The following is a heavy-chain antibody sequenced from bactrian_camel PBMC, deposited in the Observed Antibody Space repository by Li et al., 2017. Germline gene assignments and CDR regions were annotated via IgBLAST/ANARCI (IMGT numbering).Heavy chain of an antibody. Sequence: QVQLVESGGGSVQAGGSLRLSCAVSGYRLTYSWCVMAWVRQGPGKGLEWVSTISSNGSLTYYADSVKGRFTISRDNAAATVYLQMNNLKSDDTALYYCATVSSAAFGYWGQGTQVTVS. V-gene: IGHV3-2*01. CDR2: ISSNGSLT. CDR3: ATVSSAAFGY. CDR1: GYRLTYSWCV. J-gene: IGHJ6*01. D-gene: IGHD6*01.